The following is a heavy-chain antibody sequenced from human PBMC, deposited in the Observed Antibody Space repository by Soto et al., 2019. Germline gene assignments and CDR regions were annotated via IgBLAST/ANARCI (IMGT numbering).Heavy chain of an antibody. CDR3: GRVMRSLLSITALDT. Sequence: ASVKVSCKASGYTFTRDQIHWVRQAPGQGLEWMGMIDPSGGKTNYAQKFQGRVTMTRDTSTSTVYMALSSLRSEDTAIYFCGRVMRSLLSITALDTWGQGTLVTVSS. J-gene: IGHJ5*02. CDR2: IDPSGGKT. D-gene: IGHD3-10*01. V-gene: IGHV1-46*01. CDR1: GYTFTRDQ.